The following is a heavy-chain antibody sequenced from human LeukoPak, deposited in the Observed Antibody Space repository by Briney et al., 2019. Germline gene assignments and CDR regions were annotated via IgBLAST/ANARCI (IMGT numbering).Heavy chain of an antibody. J-gene: IGHJ3*02. CDR1: GGSITGYH. CDR2: IYSSETT. CDR3: ARRNDFDI. V-gene: IGHV4-4*08. Sequence: SETLSLTCTVSGGSITGYHWSWIRQPPGKGLEWIGYIYSSETTNYKPSLKSRVTIPADTSKNQFSLKLTSVTAADTAIYYCARRNDFDIWGQGTMATVSS.